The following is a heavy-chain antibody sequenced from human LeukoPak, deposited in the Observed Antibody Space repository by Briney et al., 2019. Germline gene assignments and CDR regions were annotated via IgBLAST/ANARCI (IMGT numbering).Heavy chain of an antibody. J-gene: IGHJ4*02. CDR3: AREIRDYSNYYSDY. V-gene: IGHV4-59*01. Sequence: PSETLSLTCAVYGGSFSGYYWSWIRQPPGKGLEWIGYIYYSGSTNYNPSLKSRVTISVDTSKNQFSLKLSSVTAADTAVYYCAREIRDYSNYYSDYWGQGTLVTVSS. CDR2: IYYSGST. CDR1: GGSFSGYY. D-gene: IGHD4-11*01.